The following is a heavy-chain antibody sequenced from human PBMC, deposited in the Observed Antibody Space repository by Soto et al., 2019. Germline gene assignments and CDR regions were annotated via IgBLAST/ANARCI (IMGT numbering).Heavy chain of an antibody. CDR3: ARDRGYCSSTSCYFNWFDP. Sequence: GGSLRLSCAASGFTFSSYAMHWVRQAPGKGLGWEAVISYDGSNKYYEDSVKGRFTISRDNSKNTLYLQMNSLRAEDTAVYYCARDRGYCSSTSCYFNWFDPWGQGTLVTVSS. CDR1: GFTFSSYA. V-gene: IGHV3-30*04. CDR2: ISYDGSNK. D-gene: IGHD2-2*01. J-gene: IGHJ5*02.